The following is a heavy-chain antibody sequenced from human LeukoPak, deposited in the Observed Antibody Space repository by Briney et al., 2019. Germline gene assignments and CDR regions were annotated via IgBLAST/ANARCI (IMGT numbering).Heavy chain of an antibody. D-gene: IGHD2-2*01. CDR3: AREGLSTSTWHICDF. CDR2: INPDSGGT. V-gene: IGHV1-2*02. CDR1: GDSFDGYY. Sequence: ASVKVSCKTSGDSFDGYYMHWVRQAPGQGLEWMGWINPDSGGTYYAQKFQGRVTMTRDTSISTAYMELIGLTSDDTAVYYCAREGLSTSTWHICDFWGRGTLVTVSS. J-gene: IGHJ4*02.